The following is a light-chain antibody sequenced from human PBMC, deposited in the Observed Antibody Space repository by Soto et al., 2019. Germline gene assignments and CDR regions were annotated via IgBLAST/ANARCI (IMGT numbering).Light chain of an antibody. J-gene: IGLJ2*01. CDR2: EAD. CDR3: CSYGGYSTFVI. Sequence: QSVLTQPASVSGSAGQSITISCTGTSSDVGNYNLVSWYLHHPGKAPKLIIYEADKRPSGVSNRFSGSKSGNTASLTISGLQADDEADYHCCSYGGYSTFVIFGGGTKLTVL. V-gene: IGLV2-23*02. CDR1: SSDVGNYNL.